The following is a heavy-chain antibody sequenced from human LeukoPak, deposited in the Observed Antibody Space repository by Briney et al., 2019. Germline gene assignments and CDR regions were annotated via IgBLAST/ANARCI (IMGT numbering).Heavy chain of an antibody. CDR3: ARGGYHDLSSAFDI. Sequence: SETLSLTCAVYGGSFSGYYWSWIRQPPGKGLEWIGEINHSGSTNYNPSLKSRVTISVDTSKNQFSLKLSSVTAADTAVYYCARGGYHDLSSAFDIWGQGTMVTVSS. CDR1: GGSFSGYY. V-gene: IGHV4-34*01. D-gene: IGHD5-18*01. J-gene: IGHJ3*02. CDR2: INHSGST.